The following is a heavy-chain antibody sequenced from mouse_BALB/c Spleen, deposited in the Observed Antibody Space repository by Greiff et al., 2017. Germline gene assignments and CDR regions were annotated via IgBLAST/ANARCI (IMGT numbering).Heavy chain of an antibody. V-gene: IGHV2-9*02. CDR2: IWAGGST. D-gene: IGHD2-1*01. CDR3: ASPYGNYVDYAMDY. CDR1: GFSLTSYG. Sequence: VQLQQSGPGLVAPSQSLSITCTVSGFSLTSYGVHWVRQPPGKGLEWLGVIWAGGSTNYNSALMSRLSISKDNSKSQVFLKMNSLQTDDTAMYYCASPYGNYVDYAMDYWGQGTSVTVSS. J-gene: IGHJ4*01.